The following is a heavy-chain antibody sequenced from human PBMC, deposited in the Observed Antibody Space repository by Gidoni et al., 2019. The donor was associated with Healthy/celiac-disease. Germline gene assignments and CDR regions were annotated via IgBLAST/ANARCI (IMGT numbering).Heavy chain of an antibody. CDR3: VKDRQYNWNEGGGLFDY. Sequence: EVQLVESGGGLVQPGGSLRLSCSASGFTFSSYAMHWVRQAPGKGLEYVSAISSNGGSTYYADSVKGRFTISRDNSKNTLYLQMSSLRAEDTAVYYCVKDRQYNWNEGGGLFDYWGQGTLVTVSS. D-gene: IGHD1-1*01. CDR1: GFTFSSYA. J-gene: IGHJ4*02. CDR2: ISSNGGST. V-gene: IGHV3-64D*06.